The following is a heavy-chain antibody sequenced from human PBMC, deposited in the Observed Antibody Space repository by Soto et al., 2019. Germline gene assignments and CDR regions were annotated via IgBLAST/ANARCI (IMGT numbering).Heavy chain of an antibody. CDR3: ARGRAYYDFWSGYYRDYYGMDV. Sequence: ASVKVSCKASGYTFTSYDINWVRQATGQGLEWMGWMNPNSGNTGYAQKFQGRVTMTRNTSISTAYMELSSLRSEDTAVYYCARGRAYYDFWSGYYRDYYGMDVSGKGTMVTVS. J-gene: IGHJ6*04. CDR1: GYTFTSYD. CDR2: MNPNSGNT. V-gene: IGHV1-8*01. D-gene: IGHD3-3*01.